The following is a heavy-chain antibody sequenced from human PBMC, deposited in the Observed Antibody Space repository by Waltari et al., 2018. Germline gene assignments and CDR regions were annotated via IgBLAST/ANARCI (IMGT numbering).Heavy chain of an antibody. CDR3: ARGSTGYVRVWDS. V-gene: IGHV3-7*03. CDR2: IKYDGSAT. J-gene: IGHJ4*02. Sequence: EVQLMESGGGLVQPGGSLRLSCAASGFNFAAYWMPWVRLAPGKGLEWVANIKYDGSATYHADSVNGRFAISRDNAHNSLYLQMNSVIADDTAIYFCARGSTGYVRVWDSWGQGTMVTVSS. CDR1: GFNFAAYW. D-gene: IGHD2-2*01.